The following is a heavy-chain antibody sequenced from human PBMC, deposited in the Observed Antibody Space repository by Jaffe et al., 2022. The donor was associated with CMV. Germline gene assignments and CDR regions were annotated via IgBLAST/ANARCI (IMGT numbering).Heavy chain of an antibody. CDR3: ARDRGLRLGELSLIFDY. Sequence: EVQLVESGGGLVQPGGSLRLSCAASGFTFSSYEMNWVRQAPGKGLEWVSYISSSGSTIYYADSVKGRFTISRDNAKNSLYLQMNSLRAEDTAVYYCARDRGLRLGELSLIFDYWGQGTLVTVSS. CDR1: GFTFSSYE. J-gene: IGHJ4*02. V-gene: IGHV3-48*03. CDR2: ISSSGSTI. D-gene: IGHD3-16*02.